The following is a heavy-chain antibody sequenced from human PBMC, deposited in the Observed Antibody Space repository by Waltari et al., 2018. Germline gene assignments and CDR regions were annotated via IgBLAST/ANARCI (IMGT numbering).Heavy chain of an antibody. CDR3: AREIIAAAGLDY. J-gene: IGHJ4*02. CDR1: GFTFSDPY. Sequence: QVQLVESGGGLVEPGGSLRLSCAASGFTFSDPYISWIRQAPGTGLEWISYISSSGGDIVYVDSVKGRFTISRDNAKNSLYLQMNSLRAEDTAVYYCAREIIAAAGLDYWGQGTLVTVSS. D-gene: IGHD6-13*01. V-gene: IGHV3-11*01. CDR2: ISSSGGDI.